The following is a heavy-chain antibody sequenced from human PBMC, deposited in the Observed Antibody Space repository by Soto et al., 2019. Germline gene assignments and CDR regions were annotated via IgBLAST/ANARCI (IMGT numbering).Heavy chain of an antibody. V-gene: IGHV4-31*01. CDR2: IYYSGST. D-gene: IGHD5-18*01. CDR1: GGSISSGGYY. CDR3: AGNPEKDGYPQNWFDP. J-gene: IGHJ5*02. Sequence: QVQLQESGPGLVKPSQTLSLTCTVSGGSISSGGYYWSWIRQHPGKGLEWIGYIYYSGSTYYNPSPKSPVNLTVDTAKNQVSLKLSPGAAADTGVDYWAGNPEKDGYPQNWFDPWGQGTLVTVSS.